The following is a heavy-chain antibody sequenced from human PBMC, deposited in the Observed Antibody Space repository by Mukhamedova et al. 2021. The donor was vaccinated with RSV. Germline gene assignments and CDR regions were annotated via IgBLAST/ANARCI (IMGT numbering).Heavy chain of an antibody. J-gene: IGHJ4*02. D-gene: IGHD5-18*01. CDR2: IYPGDSDT. V-gene: IGHV5-51*01. CDR3: ARPVETAIDY. Sequence: MGIIYPGDSDTRYSPSFQGQVTISADKSISTAYLQWSILKASDTAMYYCARPVETAIDYWGQGTLVTVSS.